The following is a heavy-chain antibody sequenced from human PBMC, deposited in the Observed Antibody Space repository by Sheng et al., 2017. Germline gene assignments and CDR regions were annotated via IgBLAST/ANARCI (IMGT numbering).Heavy chain of an antibody. V-gene: IGHV3-9*01. CDR2: ISWNSGSI. J-gene: IGHJ4*02. CDR3: AKDSAGMGVVVAGEFDY. D-gene: IGHD3-22*01. CDR1: GFTFDDYA. Sequence: EVQLVESGGGLVQPGRSLRLSCAASGFTFDDYAMHWVRQAPGKGLEWVSGISWNSGSIGYADSVKGRFTISRDNAKNSLYLQMNSLRAEDTALYYCAKDSAGMGVVVAGEFDYWGQGT.